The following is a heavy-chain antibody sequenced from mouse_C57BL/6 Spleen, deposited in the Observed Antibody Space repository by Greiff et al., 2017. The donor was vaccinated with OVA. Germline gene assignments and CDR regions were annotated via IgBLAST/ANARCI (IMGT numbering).Heavy chain of an antibody. J-gene: IGHJ2*01. V-gene: IGHV1-54*01. CDR1: GYAFTNYL. CDR3: ARSGYCGSSRYYFDY. Sequence: QVHVKQSGAELVRPGTSVKVSCKASGYAFTNYLIEWVKQRPGQGLEWIGVINPGSGGTNYNEKFKGKATLTADKSSSTAYMQLSSLTSEDSAVYFCARSGYCGSSRYYFDYWGQGTTLTVSS. D-gene: IGHD1-1*01. CDR2: INPGSGGT.